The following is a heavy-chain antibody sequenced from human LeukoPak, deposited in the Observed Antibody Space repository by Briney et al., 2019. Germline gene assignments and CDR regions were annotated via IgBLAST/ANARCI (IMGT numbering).Heavy chain of an antibody. V-gene: IGHV3-30*02. CDR3: AKEREATGAFDI. Sequence: PGGFLRLSCAASGFTFSSYGMHWVRQAPGKGLEWVAFIRHDGSNKYYADSVKGRFTISRDNSKNTLYLQMNSLRAEDTAVYYCAKEREATGAFDIWGQGTMVTVSS. D-gene: IGHD5-12*01. J-gene: IGHJ3*02. CDR2: IRHDGSNK. CDR1: GFTFSSYG.